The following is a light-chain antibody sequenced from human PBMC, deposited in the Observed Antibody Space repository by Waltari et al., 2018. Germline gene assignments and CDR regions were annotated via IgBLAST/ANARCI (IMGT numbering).Light chain of an antibody. Sequence: DIQMTQSPSTLSASVGDRVTITCRASQSISSWLAWYQQKPGKAPKLLIYKAASVESGVPSRFSGSGSGTEFTHTISSLQRGDFATYDGQQYNSYTWTFGQGTKVEIK. J-gene: IGKJ1*01. CDR3: QQYNSYTWT. CDR2: KAA. CDR1: QSISSW. V-gene: IGKV1-5*03.